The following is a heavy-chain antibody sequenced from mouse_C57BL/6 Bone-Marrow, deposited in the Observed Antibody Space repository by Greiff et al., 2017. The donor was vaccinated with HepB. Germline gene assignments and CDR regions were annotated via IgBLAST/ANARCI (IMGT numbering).Heavy chain of an antibody. CDR2: IDPSDSYT. V-gene: IGHV1-59*01. CDR1: GYTFTSYW. D-gene: IGHD1-1*01. Sequence: QVQLKQPGAELVRPGTSVKLSCKASGYTFTSYWMHWVKQRPGQGLEWIGVIDPSDSYTNYNQKFKGKATLTVDTSSSTAYMQLSSLTSEDSAVYYCAPDYYGSSYFDYWGQGTTLTVSS. J-gene: IGHJ2*01. CDR3: APDYYGSSYFDY.